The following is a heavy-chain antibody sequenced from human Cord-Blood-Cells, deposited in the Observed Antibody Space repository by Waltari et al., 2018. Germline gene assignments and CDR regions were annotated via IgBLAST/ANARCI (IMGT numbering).Heavy chain of an antibody. CDR2: INQSGST. D-gene: IGHD2-2*01. CDR1: GGSFSGYY. Sequence: QVPLQQWGAGLLKPSETLSLTCAVYGGSFSGYYWSWIRQPPGKGLEWIGEINQSGSTNYNPSRKSRVTISIDTSKNQFSRKLSSVTAADTAVYYCARGGRYCSSTSCQNNWFDPWGQGTLVTVSS. J-gene: IGHJ5*02. V-gene: IGHV4-34*01. CDR3: ARGGRYCSSTSCQNNWFDP.